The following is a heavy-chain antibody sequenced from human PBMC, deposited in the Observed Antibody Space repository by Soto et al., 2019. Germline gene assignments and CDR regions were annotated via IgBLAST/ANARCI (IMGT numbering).Heavy chain of an antibody. D-gene: IGHD5-18*01. CDR3: ARGSRGYSNAEFDY. V-gene: IGHV4-59*01. Sequence: SETLSLTCTVSGGSLMSYYWSWIRQPPGRGLEWIGYVYYSGSTNYNPSLKSRVTLSVDTSKNQFSLNLRSVTAADTAVYYCARGSRGYSNAEFDYWGQGTLVTVSS. CDR2: VYYSGST. J-gene: IGHJ4*02. CDR1: GGSLMSYY.